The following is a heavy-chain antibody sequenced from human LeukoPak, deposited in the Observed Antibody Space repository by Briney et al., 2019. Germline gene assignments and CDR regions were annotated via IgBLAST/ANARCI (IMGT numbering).Heavy chain of an antibody. CDR2: IYYSGST. Sequence: XXXXIYYSGSTYYNPSLKSRVTISVDTSKNQFSLKLSSVTAADTAVYYCARASIGYDFWSGPYYFDYWGQGTLVTVSS. J-gene: IGHJ4*02. D-gene: IGHD3-3*01. V-gene: IGHV4-30-4*01. CDR3: ARASIGYDFWSGPYYFDY.